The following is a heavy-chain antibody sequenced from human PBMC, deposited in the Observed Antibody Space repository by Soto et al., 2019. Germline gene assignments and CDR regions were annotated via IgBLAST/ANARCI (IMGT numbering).Heavy chain of an antibody. CDR1: GVSISSGYYY. CDR2: IYYSGST. J-gene: IGHJ5*02. CDR3: ARARQYYDCELDP. V-gene: IGHV4-30-4*01. Sequence: SETLSLTCTVSGVSISSGYYYWSWIRQPPGKGLEWIGYIYYSGSTYHNPSLKSRVTMSVDTSKNQFSLELSSVTAADTAVYYCARARQYYDCELDPWGQGTLVTVSS. D-gene: IGHD3-16*01.